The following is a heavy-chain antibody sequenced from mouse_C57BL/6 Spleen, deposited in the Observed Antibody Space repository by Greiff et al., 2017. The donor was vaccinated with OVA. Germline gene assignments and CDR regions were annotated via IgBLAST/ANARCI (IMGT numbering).Heavy chain of an antibody. CDR1: GYTFTDYY. CDR3: AREIGLDYYGTKAFAY. CDR2: INPNNGGT. D-gene: IGHD1-1*01. J-gene: IGHJ3*01. Sequence: EVQLQQSGPELVKPGASVKISCKASGYTFTDYYMNWVKQSHGKSLEWIGDINPNNGGTSYNQKFKGKATLTVDKSSSTAYMELRSLTSEDSAVYYCAREIGLDYYGTKAFAYWGQGTLVTVSA. V-gene: IGHV1-26*01.